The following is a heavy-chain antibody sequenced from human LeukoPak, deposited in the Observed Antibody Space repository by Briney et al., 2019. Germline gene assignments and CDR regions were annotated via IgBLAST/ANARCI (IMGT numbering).Heavy chain of an antibody. D-gene: IGHD6-19*01. CDR1: GGSIGTYY. CDR2: IYYSGNT. Sequence: KPSETLSLTCTVSGGSIGTYYWSWIRQPPGKGLEWIGYIYYSGNTNYNPSLKSRVTISLDTSNNQFSLKLSSVTAADTAVYYCARIRGGGYSSGWWDWGQGTLVTVSS. CDR3: ARIRGGGYSSGWWD. V-gene: IGHV4-59*12. J-gene: IGHJ4*02.